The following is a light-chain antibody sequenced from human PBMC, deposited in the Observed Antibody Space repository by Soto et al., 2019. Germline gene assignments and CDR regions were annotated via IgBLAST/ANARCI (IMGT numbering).Light chain of an antibody. J-gene: IGKJ4*01. CDR1: ERIPSGF. V-gene: IGKV3-20*01. CDR2: DAS. CDR3: PQYGSSLT. Sequence: EIVLTQYPGTLSLSPGERDTLSCRASERIPSGFLAWYQQKHGQAPRLLMYDASGRAPGTPDRFSGSGSGTDFTLTISRLEPEDFAVYYCPQYGSSLTVGGVTKVEIK.